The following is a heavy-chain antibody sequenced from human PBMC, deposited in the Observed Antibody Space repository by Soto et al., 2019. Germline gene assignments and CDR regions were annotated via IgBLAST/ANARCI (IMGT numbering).Heavy chain of an antibody. J-gene: IGHJ3*02. D-gene: IGHD4-17*01. CDR1: GFTFSSYA. Sequence: GGSLRLSCAASGFTFSSYAMSWVRQAPGKGLEWVSAISGSGGTTDYAAPVKGRFTISRDDSKNTLYLQMNSLKTEDTAVYYCTTPYGSRAFDIWGQGTMVTVSS. V-gene: IGHV3-23*01. CDR2: ISGSGGTT. CDR3: TTPYGSRAFDI.